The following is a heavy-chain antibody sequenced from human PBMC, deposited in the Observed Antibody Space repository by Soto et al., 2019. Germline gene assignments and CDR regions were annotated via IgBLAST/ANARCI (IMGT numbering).Heavy chain of an antibody. Sequence: ASVKVSCKASGYTFTSYDINWVRQATGQGLEWMGWMNPNSGNTGYAQKFQGRVTMTRNTSISTAYMELSSLRSEDTAVYYCARANVQYDSGTYEGGYYYFDYWGQGSLVTVSS. CDR2: MNPNSGNT. CDR1: GYTFTSYD. J-gene: IGHJ4*02. V-gene: IGHV1-8*01. D-gene: IGHD3-10*01. CDR3: ARANVQYDSGTYEGGYYYFDY.